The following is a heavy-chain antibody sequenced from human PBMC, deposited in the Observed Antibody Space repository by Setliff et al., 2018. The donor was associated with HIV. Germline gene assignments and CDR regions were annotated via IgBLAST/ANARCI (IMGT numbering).Heavy chain of an antibody. CDR3: AKTLYSAGGGEVFDY. CDR1: GFTFNSYG. Sequence: GGSLRLSCAASGFTFNSYGIHWVRQAPGKGLEWVALIWSDGSRIEYADSVKGRFTTSRDNSKNTLDLEMNSLRAEDTAVYYCAKTLYSAGGGEVFDYWGPGTQVTVSS. D-gene: IGHD3-16*01. J-gene: IGHJ4*02. V-gene: IGHV3-33*06. CDR2: IWSDGSRI.